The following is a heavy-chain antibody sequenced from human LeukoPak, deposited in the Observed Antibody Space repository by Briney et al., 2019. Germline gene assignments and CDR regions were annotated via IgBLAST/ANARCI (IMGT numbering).Heavy chain of an antibody. D-gene: IGHD2-15*01. Sequence: ASVKVACKASGYTFPSYGFSWVRQAPGQGLEWMGWISTEIGNTNYAQKFQGRVAMTTDTSTSTVYMELTSLRADDTAVYYCARDRYGYCGGGSCFLFDFWGQGTLVTVSS. CDR1: GYTFPSYG. CDR3: ARDRYGYCGGGSCFLFDF. J-gene: IGHJ4*02. V-gene: IGHV1-18*01. CDR2: ISTEIGNT.